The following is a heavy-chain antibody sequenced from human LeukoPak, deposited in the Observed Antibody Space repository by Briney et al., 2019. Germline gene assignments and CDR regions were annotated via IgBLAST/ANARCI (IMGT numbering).Heavy chain of an antibody. D-gene: IGHD6-6*01. CDR1: GFSLSTSGVG. Sequence: SGPTLLKPTPTLTLTCTFSGFSLSTSGVGVGRIRQPPGKALEWLALIYWDDDKRYSPSLKSRLTITQDTSKNQVVLTMTNMDPVDTATYYCAHSYQLAARPEYFDYWGQGTLVTVSS. CDR3: AHSYQLAARPEYFDY. J-gene: IGHJ4*02. CDR2: IYWDDDK. V-gene: IGHV2-5*02.